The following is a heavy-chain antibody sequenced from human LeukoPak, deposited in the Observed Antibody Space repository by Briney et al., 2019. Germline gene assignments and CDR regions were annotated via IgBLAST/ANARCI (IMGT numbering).Heavy chain of an antibody. Sequence: GRSLRLSCAASGFTFSSYEMNWVRQAPGKGLEWVSYISSSGSTIYYADSVKGRFTISRDNAKNSLYLQMNSLRAEDTAVYYCARVLGGNWFDPWGQGTLVTVSS. D-gene: IGHD3-16*01. V-gene: IGHV3-48*03. CDR1: GFTFSSYE. CDR2: ISSSGSTI. CDR3: ARVLGGNWFDP. J-gene: IGHJ5*02.